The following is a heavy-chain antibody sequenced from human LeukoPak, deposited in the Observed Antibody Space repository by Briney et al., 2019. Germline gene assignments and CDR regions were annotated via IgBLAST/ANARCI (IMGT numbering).Heavy chain of an antibody. V-gene: IGHV3-30*18. CDR2: ISYDGSNK. Sequence: GGSLRLSCAASGFTFSSYWMHWVRQAPGKGLEWVAVISYDGSNKYYADSVKGRFTISRDNSKNTLYLQMNSLRAEDTAVYYCAKSPSTVTTESYWGQGTLVTVSS. CDR1: GFTFSSYW. CDR3: AKSPSTVTTESY. J-gene: IGHJ4*02. D-gene: IGHD4-17*01.